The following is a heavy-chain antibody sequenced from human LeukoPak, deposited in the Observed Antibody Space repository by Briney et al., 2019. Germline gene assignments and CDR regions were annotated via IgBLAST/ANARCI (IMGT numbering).Heavy chain of an antibody. CDR3: ARDTDFWTGVLDY. Sequence: RGGSLRLSCAASGFTFSSYAMSWVRQAPGEGLGWVSAISGSGGSTYYADSVKGRFTISRDNSKNTLYLQMNSLRAEHTAVYYCARDTDFWTGVLDYWGQGSLVTVSS. D-gene: IGHD3/OR15-3a*01. V-gene: IGHV3-23*01. CDR2: ISGSGGST. J-gene: IGHJ4*02. CDR1: GFTFSSYA.